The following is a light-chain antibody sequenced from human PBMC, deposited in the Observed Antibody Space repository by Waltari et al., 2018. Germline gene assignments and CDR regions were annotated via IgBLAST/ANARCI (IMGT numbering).Light chain of an antibody. CDR1: NSYVGTYNR. J-gene: IGLJ1*01. CDR2: EVI. CDR3: SSYTSSSTYV. Sequence: QSALTQPPSVSGSPGQSVTISCTGTNSYVGTYNRVSWYHQPPGTAPKIIIYEVISRPSGVPDRFSGSKSGNTASLTISGLQADDAADYYCSSYTSSSTYVFGTGTKVTVL. V-gene: IGLV2-18*02.